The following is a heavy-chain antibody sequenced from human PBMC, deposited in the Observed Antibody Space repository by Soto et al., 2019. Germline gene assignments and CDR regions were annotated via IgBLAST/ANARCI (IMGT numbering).Heavy chain of an antibody. CDR3: VAGPDRAKSAY. J-gene: IGHJ4*01. CDR1: GGSFSGYY. Sequence: NPSETLSLTCAVYGGSFSGYYWSWIRQPPGKGLEWIGEINHSGSTNYNPSLKSRVTISVDTSKNQFSLKLNSVTAADTAVYYCVAGPDRAKSAYWGQGTLVTVSS. CDR2: INHSGST. V-gene: IGHV4-34*01.